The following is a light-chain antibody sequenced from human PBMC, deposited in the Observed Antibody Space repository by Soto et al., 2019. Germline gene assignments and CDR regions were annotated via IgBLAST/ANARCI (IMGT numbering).Light chain of an antibody. J-gene: IGKJ4*01. CDR2: GAS. CDR1: QTVSNSY. Sequence: EIVLTQSPGTLSLSPGARATLSCRASQTVSNSYLAWYQQKSGQAPRLLIYGASSRATGIPDRFSGSGSGTDFTLTISRLELEAFAVYHCQQYGSSLALTFGGGTKVEIK. CDR3: QQYGSSLALT. V-gene: IGKV3-20*01.